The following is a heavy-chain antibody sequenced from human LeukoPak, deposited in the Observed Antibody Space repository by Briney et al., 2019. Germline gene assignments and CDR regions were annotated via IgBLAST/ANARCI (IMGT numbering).Heavy chain of an antibody. D-gene: IGHD3-10*02. CDR3: AELGITMIGGV. J-gene: IGHJ6*04. V-gene: IGHV3-64*01. CDR1: GFTFSSYA. CDR2: ISSNGGST. Sequence: GGSLRLSCAASGFTFSSYAMHWVRQAPGKGLEYVSSISSNGGSTYYANSVKGRFTISRDNSKNTLYLQMNSLRAEDTAVYYCAELGITMIGGVWGKGTTVTISS.